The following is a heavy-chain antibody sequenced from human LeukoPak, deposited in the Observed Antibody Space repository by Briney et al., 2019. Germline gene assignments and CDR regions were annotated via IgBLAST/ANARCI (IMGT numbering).Heavy chain of an antibody. CDR2: INHSGST. CDR3: ARGGRIRTTGD. Sequence: PSETLSLTCAVYGGSFSGYYWSWIRQPPGKGLEWIGEINHSGSTNYNPSLKSRVTISVDTSKNQFSLKLSSVTAADTAVYYCARGGRIRTTGDWGQGTLVTVSS. J-gene: IGHJ4*02. D-gene: IGHD1-1*01. V-gene: IGHV4-34*01. CDR1: GGSFSGYY.